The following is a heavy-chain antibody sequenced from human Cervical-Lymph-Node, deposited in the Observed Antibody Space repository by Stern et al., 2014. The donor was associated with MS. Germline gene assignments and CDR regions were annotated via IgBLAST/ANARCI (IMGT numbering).Heavy chain of an antibody. CDR3: ASRWSGTYYGQNWFDP. V-gene: IGHV4-31*03. J-gene: IGHJ5*02. Sequence: QLVQSGPGLVKPSQTLSLTCTVSGGSISSGGHYWSWIRQHPGKGLEWIGYIYYSGGTFYNPFLKSRVSISLDTSKNQFSLKLSSVTAADTAVYYCASRWSGTYYGQNWFDPWGQGTLVTVSS. CDR1: GGSISSGGHY. CDR2: IYYSGGT. D-gene: IGHD1-26*01.